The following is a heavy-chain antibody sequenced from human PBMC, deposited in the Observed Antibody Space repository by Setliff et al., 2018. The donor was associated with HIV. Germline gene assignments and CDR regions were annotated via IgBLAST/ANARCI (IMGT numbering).Heavy chain of an antibody. V-gene: IGHV1-69*13. J-gene: IGHJ4*02. D-gene: IGHD6-6*01. Sequence: SVKVSCKASGGTFSSYAFSWVRQAPGQGLEWMGGIIPIFGTANYAQKFQGRVTITADESTSAAYMELSSLRSDDTAVYYCARGMGVTGRLSFWGQGTLVTVSS. CDR3: ARGMGVTGRLSF. CDR2: IIPIFGTA. CDR1: GGTFSSYA.